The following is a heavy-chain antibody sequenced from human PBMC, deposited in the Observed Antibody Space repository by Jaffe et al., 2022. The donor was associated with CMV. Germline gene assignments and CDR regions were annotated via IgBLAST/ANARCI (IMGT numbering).Heavy chain of an antibody. V-gene: IGHV3-48*02. Sequence: EVQLVESGGGLVQPGGSLRLSCAASGFTFSSYSMNWVRQAPGKGLEWVSYISSSSSTIYYADSVKGRFTISRDNAKNSLYLQMNSLRDEDTAVYYCARDLGRGYSYGSYGMDVWGQGTTVTVSS. J-gene: IGHJ6*02. D-gene: IGHD5-18*01. CDR2: ISSSSSTI. CDR1: GFTFSSYS. CDR3: ARDLGRGYSYGSYGMDV.